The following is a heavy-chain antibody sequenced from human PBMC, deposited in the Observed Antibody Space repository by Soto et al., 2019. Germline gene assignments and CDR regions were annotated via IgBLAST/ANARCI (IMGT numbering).Heavy chain of an antibody. Sequence: QVHLQQSGPGLVKPSQTLSLTCAISGDSVSSNTAAWNWIRSSPSRGLEWLGRTYYRSNWRHDYAVYVKSRISVNPDTYTTHFSLQLNSVTPDDTGVYYGARGVAGSGFDPWGQGTMVTVSS. D-gene: IGHD6-19*01. V-gene: IGHV6-1*01. CDR3: ARGVAGSGFDP. CDR1: GDSVSSNTAA. J-gene: IGHJ5*02. CDR2: TYYRSNWRH.